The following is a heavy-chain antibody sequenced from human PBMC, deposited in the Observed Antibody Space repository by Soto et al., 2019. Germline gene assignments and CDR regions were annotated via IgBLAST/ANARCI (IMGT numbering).Heavy chain of an antibody. CDR3: ARAEITIFEFRGFDP. CDR1: GGSISSYY. D-gene: IGHD3-3*01. J-gene: IGHJ5*02. CDR2: IYYSGST. Sequence: SETLSLTCTVSGGSISSYYWSWIRQPPGKGLGWIGYIYYSGSTNYNPSLKSRVTISVDTSKNQFSLKLSSVTAADTAVYYCARAEITIFEFRGFDPWGQGTLVTVSS. V-gene: IGHV4-59*01.